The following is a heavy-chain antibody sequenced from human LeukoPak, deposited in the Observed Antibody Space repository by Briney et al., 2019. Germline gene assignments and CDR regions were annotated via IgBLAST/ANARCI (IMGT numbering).Heavy chain of an antibody. CDR1: SASFSSYY. D-gene: IGHD6-13*01. CDR2: SRNSGFT. Sequence: SETLSLTCTVSSASFSSYYWSWIRQPPGKGLEWIGYSRNSGFTKYNASLKSRVTISIDTSQNQFSMKLTSVTAADTAVYYCARHGQQLENNAFDMWGQGTMVTVSS. V-gene: IGHV4-59*08. CDR3: ARHGQQLENNAFDM. J-gene: IGHJ3*02.